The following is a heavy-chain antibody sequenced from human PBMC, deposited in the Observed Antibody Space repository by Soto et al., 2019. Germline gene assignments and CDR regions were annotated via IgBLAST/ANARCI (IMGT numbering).Heavy chain of an antibody. J-gene: IGHJ3*02. Sequence: GSPVQVSCKASGYTFTSYGISWVRQAPGQGVEWMGWLSAYNGNTNYAQKLQGRVTMTTDTSTSTAYMELRSLRSDDTAVYYCARDQSLKYNWNYDSNAALEICGQGTIVTLS. CDR1: GYTFTSYG. CDR2: LSAYNGNT. D-gene: IGHD1-7*01. V-gene: IGHV1-18*04. CDR3: ARDQSLKYNWNYDSNAALEI.